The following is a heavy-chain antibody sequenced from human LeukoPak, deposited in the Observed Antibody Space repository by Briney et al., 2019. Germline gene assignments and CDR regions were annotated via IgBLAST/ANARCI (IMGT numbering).Heavy chain of an antibody. CDR3: ARSPGYSSSWYGDGFDP. D-gene: IGHD6-13*01. Sequence: SETLSLTCTVAGGSISSYYWSWIRQPPGKGLEWIGSIYYSGSTYYNPSLKSRVTISVDTSKNQFSLKLSSVTAADTAVYYCARSPGYSSSWYGDGFDPWGQGTLVTVSS. CDR2: IYYSGST. CDR1: GGSISSYY. V-gene: IGHV4-39*07. J-gene: IGHJ5*02.